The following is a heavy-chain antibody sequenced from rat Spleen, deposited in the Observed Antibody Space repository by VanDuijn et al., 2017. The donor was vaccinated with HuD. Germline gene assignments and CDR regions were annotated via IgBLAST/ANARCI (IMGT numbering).Heavy chain of an antibody. CDR3: TRAQNGGSYVMDA. D-gene: IGHD1-11*01. V-gene: IGHV5-25*01. J-gene: IGHJ4*01. CDR2: ISTGGGST. CDR1: GLSFSNYD. Sequence: EVQLVESGGGLVQPGRSLKLSCTASGLSFSNYDMAWVRQAPTKGLEWVTSISTGGGSTYYPDSVKGRFTISRDKAKSTLYLQMNSLRSEDTDTDYWTRAQNGGSYVMDAGGQGASVTVSS.